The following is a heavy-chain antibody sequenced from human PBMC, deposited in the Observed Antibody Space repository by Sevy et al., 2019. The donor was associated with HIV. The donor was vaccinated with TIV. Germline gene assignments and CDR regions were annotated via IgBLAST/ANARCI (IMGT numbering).Heavy chain of an antibody. CDR1: GFTFSSHG. V-gene: IGHV3-33*01. CDR2: IWYDRSNI. CDR3: ARESSHDFWSGYWGYLDY. D-gene: IGHD3-3*01. J-gene: IGHJ4*02. Sequence: GGSLRLSCAASGFTFSSHGMHRVRQAPGKGPEWVAVIWYDRSNIYYADSAKGRFTISRDNSKNKLYLQMYSLRPEDTAVYYCARESSHDFWSGYWGYLDYWGQGTLVTVSS.